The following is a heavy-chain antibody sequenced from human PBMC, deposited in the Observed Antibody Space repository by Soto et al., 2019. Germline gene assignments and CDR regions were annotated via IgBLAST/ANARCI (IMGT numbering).Heavy chain of an antibody. D-gene: IGHD6-19*01. CDR1: GYTFSSYD. J-gene: IGHJ6*02. Sequence: QVQLVQSGAEVKKPGASVVVSCKASGYTFSSYDINWVRRAAGQGLEWMGWMNPNNGNIGYAQRFQGRVTMTRSTSISTAYMELSSLRSEDTAVYYCARGAVAGLNYYGMDVWGQGTAVSVSS. V-gene: IGHV1-8*01. CDR3: ARGAVAGLNYYGMDV. CDR2: MNPNNGNI.